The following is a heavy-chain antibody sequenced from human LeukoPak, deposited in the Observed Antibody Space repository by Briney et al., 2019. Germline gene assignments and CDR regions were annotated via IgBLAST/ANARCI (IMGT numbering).Heavy chain of an antibody. J-gene: IGHJ4*02. D-gene: IGHD1-26*01. V-gene: IGHV4-59*01. CDR2: IYHSGSS. Sequence: SETLSLTCTVPGGAISGYYWSWIRQPPGKGLEWIGYIYHSGSSNYNPSLKSRVTISVDTSKNQFSLKLTSVTAADTAVYYCAREGSSGSYNYWGQGVLVTVSS. CDR1: GGAISGYY. CDR3: AREGSSGSYNY.